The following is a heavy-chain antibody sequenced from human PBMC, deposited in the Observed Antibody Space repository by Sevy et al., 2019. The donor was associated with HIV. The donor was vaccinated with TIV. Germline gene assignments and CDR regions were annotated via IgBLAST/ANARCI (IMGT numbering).Heavy chain of an antibody. Sequence: SETLSLTCAVYGGSFSGYYWSWIRQPPGKGLEWIGEINHSGSTNYNPSLKSRVTISVDTSKNQFSLKLSFVTAADTAVYYCARGVAGSSSPYYFDYWGQGTLVTVPS. J-gene: IGHJ4*02. CDR1: GGSFSGYY. CDR3: ARGVAGSSSPYYFDY. V-gene: IGHV4-34*01. CDR2: INHSGST. D-gene: IGHD6-13*01.